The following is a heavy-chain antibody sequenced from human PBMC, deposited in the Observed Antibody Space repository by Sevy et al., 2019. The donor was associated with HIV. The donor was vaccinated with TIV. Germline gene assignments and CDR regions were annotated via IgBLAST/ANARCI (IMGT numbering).Heavy chain of an antibody. Sequence: GGSLRLSCAASGFTVSSNYMSWVRQAPGKGLEWVSVIYSGGSTYYADSVKGRFTISRDNSKNTLYLQMNSLRAEDTAVYYCARGRDGYNSHAFDIWGQGTMVTVSS. CDR3: ARGRDGYNSHAFDI. V-gene: IGHV3-53*01. J-gene: IGHJ3*02. D-gene: IGHD5-12*01. CDR2: IYSGGST. CDR1: GFTVSSNY.